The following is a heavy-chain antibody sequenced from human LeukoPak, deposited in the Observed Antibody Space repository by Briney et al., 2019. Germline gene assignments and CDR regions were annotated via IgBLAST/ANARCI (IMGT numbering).Heavy chain of an antibody. D-gene: IGHD2-8*01. CDR3: AREYRCTNGVCYNWFDP. J-gene: IGHJ5*02. CDR1: GGSFSGYY. CDR2: INHSGST. Sequence: SETLSLTCAVYGGSFSGYYWSWIRQPPGKGLEWIGEINHSGSTNYNPSLKSRVTISVDTSKNQFSLKLSSVTAADTAVYYCAREYRCTNGVCYNWFDPWGQGTLVTVSS. V-gene: IGHV4-34*01.